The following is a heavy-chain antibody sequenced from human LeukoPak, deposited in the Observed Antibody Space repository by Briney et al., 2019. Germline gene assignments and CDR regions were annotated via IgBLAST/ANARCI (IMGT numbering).Heavy chain of an antibody. CDR2: ISWNSGSI. CDR3: AKSVVPAAGDWYFDL. J-gene: IGHJ2*01. D-gene: IGHD2-2*01. V-gene: IGHV3-9*03. Sequence: GGSLRLSCAASGFTFDDYAMHWVRQAPGKGLEWVSGISWNSGSIGYADSVKGRFTISRDNAKNSLYLQMNSLRAEDMALYYCAKSVVPAAGDWYFDLWGRGTLDTVSS. CDR1: GFTFDDYA.